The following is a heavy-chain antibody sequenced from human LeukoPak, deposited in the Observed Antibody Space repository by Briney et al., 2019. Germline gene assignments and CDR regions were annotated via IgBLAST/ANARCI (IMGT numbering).Heavy chain of an antibody. Sequence: KPSETLSLTCTVSGGSISSYYWSWIRQPAGKGLEWIGRIYTSGSTNYNPSLKSRVIMSVDTSKNQFSLKLSSVTAADTAVYYCARGAYYDSSGYYNFDYWGQGTLVTVSS. CDR3: ARGAYYDSSGYYNFDY. D-gene: IGHD3-22*01. CDR1: GGSISSYY. J-gene: IGHJ4*02. V-gene: IGHV4-4*07. CDR2: IYTSGST.